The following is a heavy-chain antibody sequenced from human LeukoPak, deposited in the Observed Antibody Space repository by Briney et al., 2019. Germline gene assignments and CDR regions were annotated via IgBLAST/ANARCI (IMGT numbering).Heavy chain of an antibody. Sequence: PGGSLRLSCAPSGFTFSSFDMHWVRQRPDKGLEWVAFIKFDGSQKYYADSVRGRFTVSRYNSRNMLYLQLDSLRDDDTAVYYCARRLPDSGSYSADYWGQGTLVTVSS. CDR3: ARRLPDSGSYSADY. CDR2: IKFDGSQK. CDR1: GFTFSSFD. D-gene: IGHD3-10*01. V-gene: IGHV3-30*02. J-gene: IGHJ4*02.